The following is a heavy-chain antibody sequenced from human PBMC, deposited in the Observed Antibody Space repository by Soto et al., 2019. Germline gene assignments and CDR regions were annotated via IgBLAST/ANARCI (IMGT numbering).Heavy chain of an antibody. CDR3: ATAWLRSSRMPYYYGMDV. CDR1: GYTLTELS. D-gene: IGHD5-12*01. CDR2: FDPEDGET. J-gene: IGHJ6*02. Sequence: ASVTVSCKVSGYTLTELSMHWVRQAPGKGLEWMGGFDPEDGETIYAQKFQGRVTMTEDTSTDTAYMELSSLRSEDTAVYYCATAWLRSSRMPYYYGMDVWGQGTTVTVSS. V-gene: IGHV1-24*01.